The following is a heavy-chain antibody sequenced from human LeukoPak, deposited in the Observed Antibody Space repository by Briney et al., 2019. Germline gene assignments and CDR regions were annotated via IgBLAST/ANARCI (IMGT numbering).Heavy chain of an antibody. CDR1: GYTLTELS. V-gene: IGHV1-24*01. CDR3: ARDLVAIGMATKFAPGY. D-gene: IGHD5-24*01. CDR2: FDPEDGET. Sequence: GASVKVSCKVSGYTLTELSMHWVRQAPGKGLEWMGGFDPEDGETIYAQKFQGRVTMTRDTSTSTVYMELSSLRSEDTAVYYCARDLVAIGMATKFAPGYWGQGTLVTVSS. J-gene: IGHJ4*02.